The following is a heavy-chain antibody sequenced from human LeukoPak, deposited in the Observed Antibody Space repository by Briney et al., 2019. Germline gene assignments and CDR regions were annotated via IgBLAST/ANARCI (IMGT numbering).Heavy chain of an antibody. V-gene: IGHV3-23*01. CDR2: ISGSGGST. J-gene: IGHJ4*02. D-gene: IGHD5-18*01. CDR3: AKDRGSGYSYGYSDY. Sequence: GGSLRLSCAASGFTFSSYAMSWVRQAPGKGLEWVSAISGSGGSTYYADSVKGRFTISRDNFKNTLYLQMNSLRAEDTAVYYCAKDRGSGYSYGYSDYWGQGTLATVSS. CDR1: GFTFSSYA.